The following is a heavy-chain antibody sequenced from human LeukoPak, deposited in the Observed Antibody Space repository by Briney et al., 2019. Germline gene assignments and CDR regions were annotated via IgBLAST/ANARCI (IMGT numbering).Heavy chain of an antibody. CDR3: ANGYCTNGVCYPYYYYYMDV. V-gene: IGHV3-66*01. D-gene: IGHD2-8*01. Sequence: GGSLRLSCAASGFTVSSNYMSWVRQAPGKGLEWVSVIYSGGSTYYADSVKGRFTISRDNSKNTLYLQMNSLRAEDTAVYYCANGYCTNGVCYPYYYYYMDVWGKGTTVTVSS. J-gene: IGHJ6*03. CDR1: GFTVSSNY. CDR2: IYSGGST.